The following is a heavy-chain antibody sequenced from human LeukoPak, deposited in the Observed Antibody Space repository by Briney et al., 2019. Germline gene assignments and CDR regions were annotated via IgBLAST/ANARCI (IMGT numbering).Heavy chain of an antibody. J-gene: IGHJ4*02. CDR1: GFTFSSYA. V-gene: IGHV3-23*01. CDR3: AKDSAPCYYDSSGYSQGY. CDR2: ISGSGGST. Sequence: PGGSLRLSCAASGFTFSSYAMSWVRQAPGKGLEWVSAISGSGGSTYYADSVKGRFTISRDNSKNTLYLQMNSLRAEDTAVYYCAKDSAPCYYDSSGYSQGYWGQGTLVTVSS. D-gene: IGHD3-22*01.